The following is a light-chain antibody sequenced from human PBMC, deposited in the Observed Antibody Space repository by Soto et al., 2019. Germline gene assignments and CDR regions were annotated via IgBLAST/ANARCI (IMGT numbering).Light chain of an antibody. J-gene: IGKJ4*01. V-gene: IGKV1-5*01. CDR2: DVS. CDR3: QQYNSYSLT. CDR1: QTLSSW. Sequence: DIQMTQSPSTLSASVGDRVTITCRASQTLSSWLAWYQQKPGKAPKLLIYDVSSLESGVPSRFSGSGSGTEFTLTISSLQPDDFATYYCQQYNSYSLTFGRGTKVEIK.